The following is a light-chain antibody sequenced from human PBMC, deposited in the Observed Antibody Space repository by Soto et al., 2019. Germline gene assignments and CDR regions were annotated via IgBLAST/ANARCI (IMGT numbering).Light chain of an antibody. CDR3: QNYNSAPRT. V-gene: IGKV1-27*01. J-gene: IGKJ1*01. CDR2: GAS. Sequence: DTQMTQSPSSLSASVGGRVTITCRASQGISNSLAWYQQKPGKVPELLIYGASTLQPGVPSRFSGSGSGTDFALTISSLQPEDVATYYCQNYNSAPRTFGQGTKVELK. CDR1: QGISNS.